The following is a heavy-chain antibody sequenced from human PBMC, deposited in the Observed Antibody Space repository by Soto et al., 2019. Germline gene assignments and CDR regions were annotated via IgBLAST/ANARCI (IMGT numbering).Heavy chain of an antibody. J-gene: IGHJ6*02. CDR2: ISSSSTYI. D-gene: IGHD5-18*01. Sequence: PGGSLRLSCAASGFTVSNNSMTWVRQAPGKGLEWVSSISSSSTYIYYADSVKGRFTISRDNAKNSLYLQMNSLRAEDTAVYYCARARAGYSYYYGMDVWGQGTTVTVSS. CDR1: GFTVSNNS. CDR3: ARARAGYSYYYGMDV. V-gene: IGHV3-21*01.